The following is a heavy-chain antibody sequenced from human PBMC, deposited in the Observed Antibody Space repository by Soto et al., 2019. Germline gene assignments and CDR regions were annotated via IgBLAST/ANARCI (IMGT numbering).Heavy chain of an antibody. D-gene: IGHD3-10*01. V-gene: IGHV4-59*08. CDR1: GGCISSYY. CDR2: IYYSGST. CDR3: ARHGRGPSFDY. J-gene: IGHJ4*02. Sequence: QVQLQESGPGLVKPSETLSLTCTVSGGCISSYYWSWIRQPPGKGLEWIGYIYYSGSTNYNPSLKSRVTISVDTSKNQFSLKLSSVTAADTAVYYCARHGRGPSFDYWGQGTLVTVSS.